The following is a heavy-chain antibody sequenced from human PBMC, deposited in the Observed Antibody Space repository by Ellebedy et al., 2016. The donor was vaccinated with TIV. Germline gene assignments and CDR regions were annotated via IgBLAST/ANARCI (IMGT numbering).Heavy chain of an antibody. CDR2: ISSSSSTI. V-gene: IGHV3-48*01. J-gene: IGHJ4*02. Sequence: GESLKISCVASGFTFSSYSMNWVRQAPGKGLEWVSYISSSSSTIYYADSVKGRFTISRDNAKNSLYLQMNSLRAEDTAVYYCARDQDDYVWGSGGYWGQGTLVTVSS. CDR3: ARDQDDYVWGSGGY. CDR1: GFTFSSYS. D-gene: IGHD3-16*01.